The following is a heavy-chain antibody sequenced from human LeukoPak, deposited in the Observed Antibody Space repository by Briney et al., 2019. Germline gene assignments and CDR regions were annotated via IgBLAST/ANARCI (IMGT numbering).Heavy chain of an antibody. V-gene: IGHV3-7*01. J-gene: IGHJ5*02. CDR2: IKQDGSEK. CDR1: GFTFSSYW. CDR3: ARDDCSSISCYHNWFDP. D-gene: IGHD2-2*01. Sequence: GGSLRLSCAASGFTFSSYWMSWVRQAPGKGLEWVANIKQDGSEKYYVDSVKGRFTISRDNAKNSLYLQMNSLRAGDTAVYYCARDDCSSISCYHNWFDPWGQGTLVTVSS.